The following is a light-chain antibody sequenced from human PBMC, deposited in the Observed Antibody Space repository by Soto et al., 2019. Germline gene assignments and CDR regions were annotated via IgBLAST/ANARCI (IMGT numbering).Light chain of an antibody. J-gene: IGLJ1*01. CDR2: DVF. Sequence: QSVLTQGASVSGSPGQSITISCTGTSSDVGGYNYVSWYQQHPGKAPKLVIYDVFTRPSGVSNRFSGSKSGNTASLTISALQAEDEADYYCTSWTSTSTYVFGSVT. V-gene: IGLV2-14*03. CDR3: TSWTSTSTYV. CDR1: SSDVGGYNY.